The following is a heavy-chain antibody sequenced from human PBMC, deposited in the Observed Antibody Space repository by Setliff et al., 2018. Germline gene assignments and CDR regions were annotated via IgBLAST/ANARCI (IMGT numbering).Heavy chain of an antibody. CDR3: ARGGYGYGLGGFPLDY. J-gene: IGHJ4*02. V-gene: IGHV4-61*02. CDR1: GGSISSGSYY. D-gene: IGHD5-18*01. CDR2: IYTSGST. Sequence: SETLSLTCTVSGGSISSGSYYWSWIRQPAGKGLEWIGRIYTSGSTNYNPSLKSRVTISVDTSKNQFSLKLSSVTAADTAVYYCARGGYGYGLGGFPLDYWGQGTLVTVSS.